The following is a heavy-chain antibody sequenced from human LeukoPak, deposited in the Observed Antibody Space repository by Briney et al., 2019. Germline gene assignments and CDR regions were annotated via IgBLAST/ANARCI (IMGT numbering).Heavy chain of an antibody. CDR1: GYTFTSYY. CDR2: INPSGGST. D-gene: IGHD3-10*01. CDR3: AREGGSGSYSDY. J-gene: IGHJ4*02. V-gene: IGHV1-46*01. Sequence: ASVKVSCKASGYTFTSYYMHWVRQAPGQGFEWMGIINPSGGSTSYAQKFQGRVTMTRDMSTSTVYMELSSLRSEDTAVYYCAREGGSGSYSDYWGQGTLVTVSS.